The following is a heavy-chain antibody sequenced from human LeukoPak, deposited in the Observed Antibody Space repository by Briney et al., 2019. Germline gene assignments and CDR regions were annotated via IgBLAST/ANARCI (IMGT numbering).Heavy chain of an antibody. CDR1: GFTFSSYA. D-gene: IGHD2-2*02. J-gene: IGHJ6*02. Sequence: GGSLRLSCAASGFTFSSYAMSWVRQAPGKGLEWVSAISGSGGSTYYADSVKGRFTISRDNSKNTLYLQMNSLRAEDTAVYYCAKEKRGCSSTSCYNGMNVWGQGTTVTVSS. CDR3: AKEKRGCSSTSCYNGMNV. CDR2: ISGSGGST. V-gene: IGHV3-23*01.